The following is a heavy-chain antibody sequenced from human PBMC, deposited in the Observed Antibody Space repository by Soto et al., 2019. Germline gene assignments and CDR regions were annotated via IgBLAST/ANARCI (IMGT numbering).Heavy chain of an antibody. CDR1: AGAISSDY. J-gene: IGHJ4*02. CDR3: AREIEASGWLAPKPEYYFDY. V-gene: IGHV4-59*01. D-gene: IGHD6-19*01. Sequence: PSETLSLTCTVSAGAISSDYWSWIRQPPGKGLEWIGYIYYSGSTNYNPSLKSRVTISVDTSKNQFSLKLSSVTAADTAVYYCAREIEASGWLAPKPEYYFDYWGQGTLVTVSS. CDR2: IYYSGST.